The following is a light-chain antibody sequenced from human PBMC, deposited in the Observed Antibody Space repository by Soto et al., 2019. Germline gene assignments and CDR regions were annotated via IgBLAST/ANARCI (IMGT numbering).Light chain of an antibody. CDR3: QQYDSYPVT. CDR1: QSVNSW. J-gene: IGKJ4*01. Sequence: DLQMTQSPSTLSASVGDKVTITCRASQSVNSWLAWYQQMPGTAPKVLIYRASTLQSGVPSRFSGSGSGTEFTLTISSLQPDDFATYYCQQYDSYPVTFGGGTKVET. V-gene: IGKV1-5*03. CDR2: RAS.